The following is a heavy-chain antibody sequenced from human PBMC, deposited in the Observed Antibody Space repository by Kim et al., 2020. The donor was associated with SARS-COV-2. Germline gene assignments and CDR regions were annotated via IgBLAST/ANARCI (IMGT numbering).Heavy chain of an antibody. CDR1: GFTFSSYA. J-gene: IGHJ4*02. D-gene: IGHD6-13*01. Sequence: GGSLRLSCSASGFTFSSYAMHWVRQAPGKGLEYVSAISSNGGSTYYADSVKGRFTISRDNSKNTLYLQMSSLRAEDTAVYYCVKVYSSSWYGGPGRYYFDYWGQGTLVTVSS. CDR3: VKVYSSSWYGGPGRYYFDY. CDR2: ISSNGGST. V-gene: IGHV3-64D*06.